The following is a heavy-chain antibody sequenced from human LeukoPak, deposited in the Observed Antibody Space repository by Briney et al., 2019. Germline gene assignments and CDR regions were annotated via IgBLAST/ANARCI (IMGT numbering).Heavy chain of an antibody. CDR1: GGTFSSYA. CDR3: AAERITLIRGVVMPGPLDS. CDR2: IIPIFGTA. J-gene: IGHJ4*02. Sequence: SVKVSCKASGGTFSSYAISWVRQAPGQGLEWMGGIIPIFGTANYAQKFQGRVTITADESTSTAYMELSSLRSEDTAIYYCAAERITLIRGVVMPGPLDSWGQGTLVTVSS. V-gene: IGHV1-69*01. D-gene: IGHD3-10*01.